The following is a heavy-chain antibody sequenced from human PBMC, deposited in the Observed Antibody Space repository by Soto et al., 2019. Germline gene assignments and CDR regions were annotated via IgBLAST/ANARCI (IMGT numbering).Heavy chain of an antibody. CDR3: ARKGYIGNFGLDV. D-gene: IGHD5-12*01. J-gene: IGHJ6*02. CDR1: GYTFRNYD. Sequence: QVQLVQSGAAVKRPGASVKVSCKASGYTFRNYDVAWVRRAPGHGLEWMGWISISKGKTYYQESLQGRVTMTMDTGTTTAYMEVRSMRSDDTAVYYGARKGYIGNFGLDVWGQGTTVTVSS. V-gene: IGHV1-18*01. CDR2: ISISKGKT.